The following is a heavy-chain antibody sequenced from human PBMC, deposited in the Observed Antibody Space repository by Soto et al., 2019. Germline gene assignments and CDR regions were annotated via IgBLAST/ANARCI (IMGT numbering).Heavy chain of an antibody. J-gene: IGHJ6*03. D-gene: IGHD2-15*01. V-gene: IGHV3-66*01. CDR2: INSGGST. CDR1: GFTVSSKY. Sequence: EVQLVESGGGLVQPGGSLRLSCAASGFTVSSKYMSWVRQAPGRGLEWVSLINSGGSTSHADSVNGSFPISRDNSKNTLYLPMNSLRDEAAAVYYRARDGLHCSGGRCYGVPMDVWGKGTPVTVSS. CDR3: ARDGLHCSGGRCYGVPMDV.